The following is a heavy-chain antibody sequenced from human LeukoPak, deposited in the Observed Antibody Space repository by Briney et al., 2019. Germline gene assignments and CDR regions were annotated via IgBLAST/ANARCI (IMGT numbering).Heavy chain of an antibody. Sequence: SETLSLTCTVSGGSVSSGSYYWSWIRQPPGKGLEWIGYIYYSGSTNYNPSLKSRVTISVDTSKNQFSLKLSSVTAADTAVYYCARVSSSGHYYYGMDVWGQGTTVTVSS. CDR3: ARVSSSGHYYYGMDV. V-gene: IGHV4-61*01. D-gene: IGHD1-26*01. J-gene: IGHJ6*02. CDR1: GGSVSSGSYY. CDR2: IYYSGST.